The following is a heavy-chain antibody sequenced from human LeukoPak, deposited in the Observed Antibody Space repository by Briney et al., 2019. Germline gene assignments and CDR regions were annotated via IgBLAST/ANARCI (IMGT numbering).Heavy chain of an antibody. CDR2: IKSDGSST. CDR3: SRDSLSSCGGDCYSGLDV. J-gene: IGHJ6*02. D-gene: IGHD2-21*02. V-gene: IGHV3-74*01. CDR1: GFTFSNYW. Sequence: GGSLRLSCAASGFTFSNYWMHWVRQAPGEALMWVSRIKSDGSSTTYADSVKGRFTISRDNAKNTLYLQMNSLRAEDTAVYYCSRDSLSSCGGDCYSGLDVWGQGTTVTVS.